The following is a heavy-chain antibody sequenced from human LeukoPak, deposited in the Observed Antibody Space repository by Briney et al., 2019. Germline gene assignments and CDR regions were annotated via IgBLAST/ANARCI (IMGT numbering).Heavy chain of an antibody. V-gene: IGHV4-31*03. CDR1: GGSISSGGYY. CDR2: IYYSGST. D-gene: IGHD4-17*01. CDR3: ARSAVTSHHDY. J-gene: IGHJ4*02. Sequence: SENLSLTCTVSGGSISSGGYYWSWIRQHPGKGLEWIGYIYYSGSTYYNPSLKSRVTISVDTSKNQFSLKLSSVTAADTAVYYCARSAVTSHHDYWGQGTLVTVSS.